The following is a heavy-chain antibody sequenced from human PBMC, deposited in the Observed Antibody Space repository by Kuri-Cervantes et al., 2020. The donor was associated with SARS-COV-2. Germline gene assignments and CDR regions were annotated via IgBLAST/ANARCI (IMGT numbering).Heavy chain of an antibody. D-gene: IGHD6-13*01. J-gene: IGHJ4*02. V-gene: IGHV3-74*01. CDR1: GFTFSSYA. CDR3: ARDQGHRIAAAGTIPFDY. Sequence: GGSLRLSCAASGFTFSSYAMSWVRQAPGKGLVWVSRINSDGSSTSYADSVKGRFTISRDNAKNTLYLQMNSLRAEDTAVYYCARDQGHRIAAAGTIPFDYWGQGTLVTVSS. CDR2: INSDGSST.